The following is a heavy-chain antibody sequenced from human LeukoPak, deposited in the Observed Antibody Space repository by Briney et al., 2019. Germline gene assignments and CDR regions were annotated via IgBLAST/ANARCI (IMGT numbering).Heavy chain of an antibody. V-gene: IGHV3-30-3*01. CDR1: GFTFSSYA. Sequence: GGSLRLSCAASGFTFSSYAMHWVRQAPGKGLEWVAVISYDGSNKYYADSVKGRFTISRDNSKNTLYLQMNSLRAEDTAVYYCARDTGFKGYCSGGSCYSYYYGMDVWGQGTTVTVSS. CDR3: ARDTGFKGYCSGGSCYSYYYGMDV. J-gene: IGHJ6*02. CDR2: ISYDGSNK. D-gene: IGHD2-15*01.